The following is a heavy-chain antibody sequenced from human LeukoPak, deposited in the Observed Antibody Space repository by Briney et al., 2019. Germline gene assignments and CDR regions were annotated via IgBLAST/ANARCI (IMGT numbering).Heavy chain of an antibody. D-gene: IGHD2-2*01. CDR2: ISGSGGST. J-gene: IGHJ4*02. V-gene: IGHV3-23*01. CDR3: AKAESSRVVPAATLLGY. CDR1: GFTFSSYA. Sequence: GGSLRLSCAASGFTFSSYAMSWVRQAPGKGLEWVSAISGSGGSTYYADSVKGRFTISRDNSKNTLYLQMNSLRAEDTAVYCCAKAESSRVVPAATLLGYWGQGTLVTVSS.